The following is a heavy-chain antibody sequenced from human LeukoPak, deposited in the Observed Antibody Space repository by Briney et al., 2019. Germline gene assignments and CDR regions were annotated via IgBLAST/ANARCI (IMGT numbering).Heavy chain of an antibody. CDR1: GFTFSSYS. J-gene: IGHJ3*02. V-gene: IGHV3-21*01. CDR3: AREASGYSYGLDAFDI. CDR2: ISSSSSYI. D-gene: IGHD5-18*01. Sequence: GGSLRLSCAASGFTFSSYSMNWVRQAPGKGLEWVSSISSSSSYIYYADSVKGRFTISRDNAKNSLYLQMNSLRAEDTAVYYCAREASGYSYGLDAFDIWGQGTMVTVSS.